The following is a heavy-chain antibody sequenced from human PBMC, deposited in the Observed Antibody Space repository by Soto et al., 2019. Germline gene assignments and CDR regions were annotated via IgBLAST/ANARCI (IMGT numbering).Heavy chain of an antibody. D-gene: IGHD3-10*01. J-gene: IGHJ6*01. V-gene: IGHV1-18*01. Sequence: VQVVQSGTEVKKPGASVKVSCKTSGYTFISYGISWVRQAPGQGLEWLGWISGYTGNTDYAQKFQDRVTMTTDTSTTPADMELRSLRSDDTAVYYCTRVSYLVRGFNHIPYGMDGWGQGTTGTVSS. CDR3: TRVSYLVRGFNHIPYGMDG. CDR1: GYTFISYG. CDR2: ISGYTGNT.